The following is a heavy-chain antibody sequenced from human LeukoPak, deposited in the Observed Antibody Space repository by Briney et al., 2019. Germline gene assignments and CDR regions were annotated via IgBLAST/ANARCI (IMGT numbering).Heavy chain of an antibody. CDR2: ISGSGSDT. D-gene: IGHD4-17*01. Sequence: PGGSLRLSCAGSGFTFSSNAMSWVRQAPGKGLEWVSAISGSGSDTYYADSVKGRFTISRDNAKNSLYLQMNSLRAEDTAVYYCAKQPRTTVTTIYFDYWGQGTLVTVSS. CDR1: GFTFSSNA. J-gene: IGHJ4*02. CDR3: AKQPRTTVTTIYFDY. V-gene: IGHV3-23*01.